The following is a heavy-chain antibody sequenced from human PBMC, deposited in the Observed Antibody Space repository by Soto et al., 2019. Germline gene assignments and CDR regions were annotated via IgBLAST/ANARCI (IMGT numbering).Heavy chain of an antibody. J-gene: IGHJ6*02. CDR2: IIPIFGTA. V-gene: IGHV1-69*01. CDR1: GGTFSSYA. D-gene: IGHD4-17*01. CDR3: ARSVFAVTTTPYYYYGMDV. Sequence: QVQLVQSGAEVKKPGSSVKVSCKASGGTFSSYAISWVRQAPGQGLEWMGGIIPIFGTANYAQKFQGRVTITADESTSTAYMELSSLRSEDTAVYYCARSVFAVTTTPYYYYGMDVWGQGTTVTVSS.